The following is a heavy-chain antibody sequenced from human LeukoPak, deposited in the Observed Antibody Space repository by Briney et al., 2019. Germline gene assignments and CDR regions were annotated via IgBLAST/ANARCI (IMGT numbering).Heavy chain of an antibody. V-gene: IGHV3-30*03. CDR3: ARGRDGDFPPDY. J-gene: IGHJ4*02. D-gene: IGHD4-17*01. CDR1: GFTFSSYG. CDR2: ISYDGSNK. Sequence: GRSLRLSCAASGFTFSSYGMHWVRQAPGKGLEWVAVISYDGSNKYYADSVKGRFTISRDNSKNTLYLQMNSLRAEDTAVYYCARGRDGDFPPDYWGQGTLVTVSS.